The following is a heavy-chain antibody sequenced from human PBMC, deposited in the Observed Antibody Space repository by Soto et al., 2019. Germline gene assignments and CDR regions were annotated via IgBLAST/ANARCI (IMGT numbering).Heavy chain of an antibody. CDR1: GGSISSYY. CDR3: ARRAELRYFDRFRRIDPFDI. D-gene: IGHD3-9*01. CDR2: IYYSGST. J-gene: IGHJ3*02. Sequence: SETLSLTCSVYGGSISSYYWSWIRQPPGKGLEWIGYIYYSGSTNYNPSLKSRVTISVDTSKYQFSLKLSSVTAADTAVYYCARRAELRYFDRFRRIDPFDIWGQGTMVT. V-gene: IGHV4-59*01.